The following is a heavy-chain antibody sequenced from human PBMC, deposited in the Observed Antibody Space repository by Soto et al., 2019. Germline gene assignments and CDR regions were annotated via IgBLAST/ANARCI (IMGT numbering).Heavy chain of an antibody. CDR3: AKERGYSSGWSFDY. D-gene: IGHD6-19*01. V-gene: IGHV3-30*18. Sequence: PGWSLRLSCAASGFTFSSYGMHWVRQAPGKGLEWVAVISYDGSNKYYADSVKGRFTISRDNSKNTLYLQMNSLRAEDTAVYYCAKERGYSSGWSFDYWGQGTLVTVSS. CDR1: GFTFSSYG. CDR2: ISYDGSNK. J-gene: IGHJ4*02.